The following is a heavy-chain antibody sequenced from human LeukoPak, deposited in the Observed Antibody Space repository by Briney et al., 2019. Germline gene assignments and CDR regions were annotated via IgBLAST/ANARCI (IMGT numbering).Heavy chain of an antibody. Sequence: SETLSLTCTVSGGSISSCYRSWIRQPPGKGLEWIGYIYYSGSTNYNPSLKSRVTISVDTSKNQFSLKLSSVTAADTAVYYCARTRYSSSWYYFDYWGQGTLVTVSS. V-gene: IGHV4-59*01. CDR3: ARTRYSSSWYYFDY. CDR1: GGSISSCY. D-gene: IGHD6-13*01. J-gene: IGHJ4*02. CDR2: IYYSGST.